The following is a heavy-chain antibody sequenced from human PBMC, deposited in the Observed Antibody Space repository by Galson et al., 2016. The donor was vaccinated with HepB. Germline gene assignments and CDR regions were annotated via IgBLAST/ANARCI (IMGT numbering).Heavy chain of an antibody. V-gene: IGHV3-23*01. Sequence: SLRLSCAASGFVFSNFGLSWVRQAPGKGLEWVASISTRRTTYYSDSVQGRFTISRGNSDNTLYPQMNGLRAEDTAVYYCAKERLVRRIFDHWGQGTLLTVSS. CDR2: ISTRRTT. J-gene: IGHJ4*02. D-gene: IGHD1-1*01. CDR1: GFVFSNFG. CDR3: AKERLVRRIFDH.